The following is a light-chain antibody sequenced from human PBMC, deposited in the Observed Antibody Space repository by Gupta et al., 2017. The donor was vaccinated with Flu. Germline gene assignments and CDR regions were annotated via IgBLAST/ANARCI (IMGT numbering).Light chain of an antibody. CDR1: QSVRNS. V-gene: IGKV3-11*01. Sequence: EIVLTQSPATLSLSPGERATLSRRASQSVRNSLAWYQHKRGQAPRLLIYDASNMATGIPARFSGSGSGTDFTLTISRLEPKDFAVYYCRQRSNWVTFGQGTRLEIK. J-gene: IGKJ5*01. CDR2: DAS. CDR3: RQRSNWVT.